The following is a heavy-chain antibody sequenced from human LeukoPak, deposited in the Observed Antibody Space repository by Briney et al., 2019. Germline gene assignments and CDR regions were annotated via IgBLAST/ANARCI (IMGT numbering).Heavy chain of an antibody. V-gene: IGHV3-21*01. CDR3: ARDQGDYYDSSGQDY. CDR2: ISSSSSYI. Sequence: GSLRXXXAASXXTFSXYSMNWVRQAPGKGLEWVSSISSSSSYIYYADSVKGRFTISRDNAKNSLYLQMNSLRAEDTAVYYCARDQGDYYDSSGQDYWGQGTLVTVSS. J-gene: IGHJ4*02. CDR1: XXTFSXYS. D-gene: IGHD3-22*01.